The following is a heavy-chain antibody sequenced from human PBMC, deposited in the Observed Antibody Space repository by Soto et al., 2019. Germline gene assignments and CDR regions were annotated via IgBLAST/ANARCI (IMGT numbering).Heavy chain of an antibody. CDR1: GGTFSSYA. Sequence: QVQLVQSGAEVKKPGSSVKVSCKASGGTFSSYAISWVRQAPGQGLEWMGGIIPIFGTANYAQKFQGRVTITADXXTXTXXMELSSLRSEDTAVYYCARETGYYDSSGSRNWFDPWGQGTLVTVSS. V-gene: IGHV1-69*12. J-gene: IGHJ5*02. CDR2: IIPIFGTA. D-gene: IGHD3-22*01. CDR3: ARETGYYDSSGSRNWFDP.